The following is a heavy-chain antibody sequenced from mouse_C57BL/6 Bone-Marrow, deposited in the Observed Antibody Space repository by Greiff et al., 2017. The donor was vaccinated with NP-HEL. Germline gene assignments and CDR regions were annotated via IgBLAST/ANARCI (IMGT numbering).Heavy chain of an antibody. CDR2: IDPSDSET. CDR3: ASLRPYAMDY. D-gene: IGHD1-2*01. J-gene: IGHJ4*01. V-gene: IGHV1-52*01. CDR1: GYTFTSYW. Sequence: VQLQQPGAELVRPGSSVKLSCKASGYTFTSYWMHWVKQRPIQGLEWIGNIDPSDSETHYNQKFKDKATLTVDKSSSTAYMQLSSLTSEDSAVYYCASLRPYAMDYWGQGTSVTVSS.